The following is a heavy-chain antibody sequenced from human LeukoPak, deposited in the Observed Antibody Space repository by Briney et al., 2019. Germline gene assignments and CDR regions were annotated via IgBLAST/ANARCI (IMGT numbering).Heavy chain of an antibody. CDR1: GYTFTSYD. V-gene: IGHV1-8*01. D-gene: IGHD2-15*01. CDR2: MNPNSGNT. J-gene: IGHJ3*02. Sequence: ASVKVSCKASGYTFTSYDINWVRQATGQGLEWMGWMNPNSGNTGYAQKFQGRVTMTEDTSTDTAYMELSSLRSEDTAVYYCATVRYCSGGSCYSGAFDIWGQGTMVTVSS. CDR3: ATVRYCSGGSCYSGAFDI.